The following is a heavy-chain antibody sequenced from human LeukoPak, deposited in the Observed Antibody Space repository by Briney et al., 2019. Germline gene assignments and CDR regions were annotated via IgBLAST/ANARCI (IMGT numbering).Heavy chain of an antibody. CDR2: IHYSGST. V-gene: IGHV4-59*12. D-gene: IGHD3-22*01. Sequence: SETLSLTCTVSGDSISRYYWSCMRQPPGKGLEWIGYIHYSGSTNYNPSLKSRVTISLDTSKNQFSLKLTSVTAADTAVYYCSRDGVRTSGSSHFDNWGQGTLVTVSS. CDR3: SRDGVRTSGSSHFDN. CDR1: GDSISRYY. J-gene: IGHJ4*02.